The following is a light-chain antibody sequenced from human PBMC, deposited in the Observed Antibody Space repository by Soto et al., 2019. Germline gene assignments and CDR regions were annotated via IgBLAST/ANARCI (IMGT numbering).Light chain of an antibody. J-gene: IGKJ1*01. CDR1: QSVNRF. CDR3: QQSGSSPWT. Sequence: EIVLTQSPGTLSLSPGERATLSCRASQSVNRFLAWYQQKPGQAPRLLFYGASIRATGIPDRFSGSGSGTDFTLTISGLEPEDSAVYYCQQSGSSPWTFGQGTKVAIE. V-gene: IGKV3-20*01. CDR2: GAS.